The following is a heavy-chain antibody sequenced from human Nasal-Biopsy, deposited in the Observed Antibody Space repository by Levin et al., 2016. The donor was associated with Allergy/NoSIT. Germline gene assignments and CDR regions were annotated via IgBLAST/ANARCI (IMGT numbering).Heavy chain of an antibody. CDR2: IKSVTDGGTT. CDR3: TTAPDTLVVVVTATGSGDGVDV. J-gene: IGHJ6*02. D-gene: IGHD2-15*01. V-gene: IGHV3-15*01. CDR1: GFTFSNAW. Sequence: GGPLRLSCAASGFTFSNAWMNWVRQAPGKGLEWVGRIKSVTDGGTTDYAAPVKGRFTISRDDSKTTLYLQMNSLRAEDTAVYYCTTAPDTLVVVVTATGSGDGVDVWGQGTTVTVSS.